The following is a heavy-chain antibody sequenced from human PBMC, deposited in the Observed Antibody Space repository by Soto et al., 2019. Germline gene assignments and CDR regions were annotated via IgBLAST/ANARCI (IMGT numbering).Heavy chain of an antibody. CDR2: INHSGST. CDR1: GGSGGSFSGYY. Sequence: QVQLQQWGAGLLKPSETLSLTCAVYGGSGGSFSGYYWSWIRQPPGKGLEWIGEINHSGSTNYNPSLKSRVTISVEKYKTQSSLTLRSVPAEDKDVYSCARHNYDSSGYSHYYYGMDVWGQGTTVTVSS. J-gene: IGHJ6*02. CDR3: ARHNYDSSGYSHYYYGMDV. D-gene: IGHD3-22*01. V-gene: IGHV4-34*01.